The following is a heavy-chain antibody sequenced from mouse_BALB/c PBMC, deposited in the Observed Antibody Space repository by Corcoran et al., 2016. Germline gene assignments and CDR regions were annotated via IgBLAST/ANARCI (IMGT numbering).Heavy chain of an antibody. CDR3: ARDGSSWYFDV. V-gene: IGHV9-4*02. J-gene: IGHJ3*01. CDR1: GYTFTTAG. Sequence: QIQLVQSGPELKKPGETVRISCKASGYTFTTAGMQWVQKMPGKGLKWIGWINTHSGVPKYAEDFKGRFAFSLETSASTAYLQISNLKNEDTATYFGARDGSSWYFDVWGQGTLVTVSA. D-gene: IGHD1-1*01. CDR2: INTHSGVP.